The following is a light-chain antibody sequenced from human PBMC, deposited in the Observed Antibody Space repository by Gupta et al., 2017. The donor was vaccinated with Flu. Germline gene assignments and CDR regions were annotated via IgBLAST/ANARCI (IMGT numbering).Light chain of an antibody. CDR3: QQYYSTPRT. V-gene: IGKV4-1*01. CDR2: WAS. J-gene: IGKJ1*01. Sequence: SLGERATINCKSSQSVLYSSNNNNYLAWYQQKPGQPPKLLIYWASTRESGVPDRFSGSGSGTDFTLTISSLQAEDVAVYYCQQYYSTPRTFGQGTKVEIK. CDR1: QSVLYSSNNNNY.